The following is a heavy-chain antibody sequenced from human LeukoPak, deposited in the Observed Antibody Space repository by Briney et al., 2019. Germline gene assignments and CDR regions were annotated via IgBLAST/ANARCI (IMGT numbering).Heavy chain of an antibody. J-gene: IGHJ4*02. CDR3: ARGLAAPKGLGIEY. Sequence: ASVKVSCKASGYTFTNYGISWVRQAPGQGLEWMGWISGYNGNTNYAQKLQGRVTMTTDTSTTTAYMELRSLRSDDTAVYYCARGLAAPKGLGIEYWGQGTLVTVSS. CDR1: GYTFTNYG. CDR2: ISGYNGNT. V-gene: IGHV1-18*01. D-gene: IGHD6-13*01.